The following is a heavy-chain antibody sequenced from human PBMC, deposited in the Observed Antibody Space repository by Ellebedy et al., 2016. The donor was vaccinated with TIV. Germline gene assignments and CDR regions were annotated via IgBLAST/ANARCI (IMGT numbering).Heavy chain of an antibody. CDR2: IIPIFSTS. D-gene: IGHD3-3*01. J-gene: IGHJ6*02. V-gene: IGHV1-69*13. Sequence: ASVKVSCKASGGTFSSYAITWVRQAPGQGLEWMGGIIPIFSTSNYAQKFRGRVTITVDESTSTSYMELSSLRSEDTAVYYCGLDYYYTSMDVWGQGTTVTVSS. CDR3: GLDYYYTSMDV. CDR1: GGTFSSYA.